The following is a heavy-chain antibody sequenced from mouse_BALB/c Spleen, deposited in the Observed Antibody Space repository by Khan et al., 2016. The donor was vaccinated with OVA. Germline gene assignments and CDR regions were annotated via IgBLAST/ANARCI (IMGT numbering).Heavy chain of an antibody. D-gene: IGHD4-1*01. Sequence: VQLKESGPGLVKPSQSLSLTCTVTGYSITSDYAWNWIRQFPGNQLEWMGYISYSGCTSYNPSLKSRISVTRDTSKNQFFLQLNSVTTEDTAAYCCAMGRTYWGQGTLVTVSA. CDR3: AMGRTY. CDR2: ISYSGCT. CDR1: GYSITSDYA. J-gene: IGHJ3*01. V-gene: IGHV3-2*02.